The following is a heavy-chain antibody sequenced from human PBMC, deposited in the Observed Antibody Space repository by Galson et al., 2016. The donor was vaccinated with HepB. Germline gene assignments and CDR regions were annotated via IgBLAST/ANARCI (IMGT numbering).Heavy chain of an antibody. Sequence: TLSLTCTVSGGSISSGGNYWSWIRQHPGKGLEWIGYIFYSGSTYYNPSLKSRVTMSVDTSKNQFSLKLSSVTAADTAVYYCAEGGGLNASGGGFFGFWGQGTLVTVSS. J-gene: IGHJ4*02. CDR3: AEGGGLNASGGGFFGF. CDR1: GGSISSGGNY. D-gene: IGHD3-10*01. CDR2: IFYSGST. V-gene: IGHV4-31*03.